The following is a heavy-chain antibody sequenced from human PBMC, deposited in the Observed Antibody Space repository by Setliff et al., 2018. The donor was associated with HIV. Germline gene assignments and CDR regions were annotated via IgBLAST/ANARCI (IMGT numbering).Heavy chain of an antibody. CDR2: INPHNGGT. CDR1: GYTFMDYY. V-gene: IGHV1-2*02. Sequence: ASVKVSCKASGYTFMDYYVHWVRQAPGQGLEWMGWINPHNGGTHYAQRFEGRVTMTRDTSIATGYMELRSLTSDDTAVYYCARDGRDCASTNCNGNYMEVWGKGTTVTSP. J-gene: IGHJ6*03. CDR3: ARDGRDCASTNCNGNYMEV. D-gene: IGHD2-2*01.